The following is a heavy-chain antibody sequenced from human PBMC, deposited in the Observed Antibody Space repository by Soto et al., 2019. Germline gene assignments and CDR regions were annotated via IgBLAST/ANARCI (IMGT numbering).Heavy chain of an antibody. V-gene: IGHV1-69*13. Sequence: ASVKVSCKASGGTFSSYAISWVRQAPGQGLEWMGGIIPIFGTANYAQKFQGRVTITADESTSTAYMELSSLRSEDTAVYYCARSGSSGWSSVSYYYGMDVWGQGTTVTVSS. CDR1: GGTFSSYA. CDR2: IIPIFGTA. J-gene: IGHJ6*02. CDR3: ARSGSSGWSSVSYYYGMDV. D-gene: IGHD6-19*01.